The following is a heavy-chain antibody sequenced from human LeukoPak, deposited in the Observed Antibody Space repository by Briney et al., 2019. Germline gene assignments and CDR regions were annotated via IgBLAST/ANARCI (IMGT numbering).Heavy chain of an antibody. V-gene: IGHV3-21*01. D-gene: IGHD2-15*01. J-gene: IGHJ4*02. CDR3: ARVNYCSGGSCPDY. Sequence: PGGSLRLSCAASGFTFSSDSMNWVRQAPGKGLEWVSSISSSSSYIYYADSVKGRFTISRDNAKNSLYLQMNSLRAEDTAVYYCARVNYCSGGSCPDYWGQGTLVTVSS. CDR1: GFTFSSDS. CDR2: ISSSSSYI.